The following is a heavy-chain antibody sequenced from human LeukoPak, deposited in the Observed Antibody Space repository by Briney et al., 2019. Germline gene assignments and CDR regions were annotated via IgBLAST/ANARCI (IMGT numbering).Heavy chain of an antibody. CDR1: GFIFSTYG. J-gene: IGHJ4*02. D-gene: IGHD3-10*01. CDR3: ARAMVRGQSYYFDY. V-gene: IGHV3-30*02. Sequence: SGGSLRLSCAASGFIFSTYGMHWVRQAPGKGLEWVTFIQYDGGNKNYADSVRGRFTISRDNSKNTLYLQMNSLRAKDTAVYYCARAMVRGQSYYFDYWGQGTLVTVSS. CDR2: IQYDGGNK.